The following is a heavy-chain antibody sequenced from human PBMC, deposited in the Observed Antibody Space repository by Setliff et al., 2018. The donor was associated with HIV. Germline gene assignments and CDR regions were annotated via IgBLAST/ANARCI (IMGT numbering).Heavy chain of an antibody. D-gene: IGHD2-8*02. CDR1: GGSFSGHY. J-gene: IGHJ6*03. CDR2: INHSGST. Sequence: ASETLSLTCAVYGGSFSGHYWTWIRQPPGKGLEWIGYINHSGSTYYNPSLKTRVTISIDSSKNQFSLKLSSVTAADTAVYYCARSSRVVYAMVDYYYMDVWGKGTTVTVSS. CDR3: ARSSRVVYAMVDYYYMDV. V-gene: IGHV4-34*01.